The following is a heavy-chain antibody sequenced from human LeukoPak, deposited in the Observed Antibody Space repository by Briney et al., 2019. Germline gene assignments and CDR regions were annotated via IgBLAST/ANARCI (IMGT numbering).Heavy chain of an antibody. V-gene: IGHV3-53*01. Sequence: GGSLRLSCAASGFPFNRYSMNWVRQAPGKGLEWVSFIYSDNTHYSDSVKGRFTISRDNSKNTLYLQMNSLRAEDTAVYYCARRAGAYSHPYDYWGQGTLVTVSS. CDR2: IYSDNT. D-gene: IGHD4/OR15-4a*01. CDR1: GFPFNRYS. J-gene: IGHJ4*02. CDR3: ARRAGAYSHPYDY.